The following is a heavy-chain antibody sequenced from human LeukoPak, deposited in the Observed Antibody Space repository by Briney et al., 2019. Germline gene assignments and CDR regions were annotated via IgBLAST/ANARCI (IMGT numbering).Heavy chain of an antibody. J-gene: IGHJ5*02. Sequence: SQTLSLTCSVSGGSISSANYYLSWIRQPAGKGLEWIGRIYTGGTTNYNPSLKTRVTISIDTSKNQFSLTLNSVTAADTAIYYYARESRASRFDPWGQGILVTVSS. CDR1: GGSISSANYY. D-gene: IGHD2-21*01. CDR2: IYTGGTT. CDR3: ARESRASRFDP. V-gene: IGHV4-61*02.